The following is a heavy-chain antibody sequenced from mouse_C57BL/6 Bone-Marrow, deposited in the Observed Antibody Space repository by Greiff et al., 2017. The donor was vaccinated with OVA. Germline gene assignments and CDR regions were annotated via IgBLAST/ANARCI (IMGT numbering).Heavy chain of an antibody. CDR2: IWSDGST. D-gene: IGHD2-5*01. CDR1: GFSLTSYG. J-gene: IGHJ4*01. Sequence: VQLKESGPGLVAPSQSLSITCTVSGFSLTSYGVHWVRQPPGKGLEWLVVIWSDGSTTYNSALKSRLSISKDNSKSQVFLKMNSLQTDDTAMYYCATYSNSYYYAMDYWGQGTSVTVSS. V-gene: IGHV2-6*03. CDR3: ATYSNSYYYAMDY.